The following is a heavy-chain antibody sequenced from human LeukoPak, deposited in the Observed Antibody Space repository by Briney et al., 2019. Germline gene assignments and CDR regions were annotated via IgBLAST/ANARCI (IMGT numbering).Heavy chain of an antibody. Sequence: SETLSLTCAVSGYSISSGYYWGWIRQPPGKALEWIGSIYHSGSTYYNPSLKSRVTILVDTSKNQFSLKLSSVTAADTAVYYCARPRYNPYYFDYWGQGTLVTVSS. CDR2: IYHSGST. CDR3: ARPRYNPYYFDY. CDR1: GYSISSGYY. V-gene: IGHV4-38-2*01. J-gene: IGHJ4*02. D-gene: IGHD5-24*01.